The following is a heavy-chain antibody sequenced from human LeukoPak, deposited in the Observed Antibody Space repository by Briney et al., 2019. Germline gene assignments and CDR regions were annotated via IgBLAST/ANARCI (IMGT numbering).Heavy chain of an antibody. CDR3: ARDNWNYGSSMDV. D-gene: IGHD1-7*01. CDR2: IYYSGST. CDR1: GGSISSYY. J-gene: IGHJ6*02. V-gene: IGHV4-59*01. Sequence: SETLSLTCTVSGGSISSYYWSWIRQPPGKGLEWIGYIYYSGSTNYNPSLKSRVTISVDTSKNQFSLKLSSVTAADTAVYYCARDNWNYGSSMDVWGQGTTVTVSS.